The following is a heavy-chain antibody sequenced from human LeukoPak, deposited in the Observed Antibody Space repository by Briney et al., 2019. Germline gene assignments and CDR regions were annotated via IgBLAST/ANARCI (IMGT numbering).Heavy chain of an antibody. D-gene: IGHD5-24*01. J-gene: IGHJ4*02. CDR1: GGSISSYY. CDR2: IYYSGST. Sequence: PSVTLSLTCTVSGGSISSYYWSWIRQPPGKGLEWIGYIYYSGSTNYNPSLKSRVTISVDTSKNQFSLKLSSVTAADTAVYYCARGGELRWLQLDYWGQGTLVTVSS. V-gene: IGHV4-59*01. CDR3: ARGGELRWLQLDY.